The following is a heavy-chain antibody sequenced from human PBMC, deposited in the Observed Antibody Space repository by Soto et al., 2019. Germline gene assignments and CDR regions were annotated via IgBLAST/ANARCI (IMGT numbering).Heavy chain of an antibody. CDR1: GFTFSSYS. Sequence: PGGSLRLSCAASGFTFSSYSMNWVRQAPGKGLEWVSSISSSSSYIYYADSVKGRFTISRDNAKNSLYLQMNSLRAEDTAVYYCARDPAIVGAYYPRWFDPWGQGTLVTV. V-gene: IGHV3-21*01. CDR3: ARDPAIVGAYYPRWFDP. D-gene: IGHD1-26*01. CDR2: ISSSSSYI. J-gene: IGHJ5*02.